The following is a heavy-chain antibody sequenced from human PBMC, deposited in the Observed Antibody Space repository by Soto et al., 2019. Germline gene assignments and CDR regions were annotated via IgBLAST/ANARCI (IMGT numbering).Heavy chain of an antibody. CDR2: MYHSGST. V-gene: IGHV4-4*02. Sequence: PSETLSLTCAVSGGSISSSNWWSWVRQPPGKGLEWIGEMYHSGSTNYNPSPKSRVTISVDKSKNQFSLKLSSVTAADTAMYYCVRARYCSGGSYYSDYWGQGILVPVSS. CDR3: VRARYCSGGSYYSDY. J-gene: IGHJ4*02. CDR1: GGSISSSNW. D-gene: IGHD2-15*01.